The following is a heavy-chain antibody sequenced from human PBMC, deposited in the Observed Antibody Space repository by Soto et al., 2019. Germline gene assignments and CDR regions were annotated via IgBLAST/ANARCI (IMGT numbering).Heavy chain of an antibody. Sequence: GGSLRLSCAASGFTFSSYSMNWVRQAPGKGLEWVSSISGSSDYIYYADAVKGRFTISRDNAKNSLYLQMNSLRAEDTAVYYCARDRPMATLYFFDFWGQGTLVTVSS. CDR3: ARDRPMATLYFFDF. D-gene: IGHD2-8*01. CDR2: ISGSSDYI. V-gene: IGHV3-21*01. CDR1: GFTFSSYS. J-gene: IGHJ4*02.